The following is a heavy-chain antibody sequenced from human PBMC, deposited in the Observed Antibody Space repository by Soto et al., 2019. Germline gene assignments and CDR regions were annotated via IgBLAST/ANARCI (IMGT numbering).Heavy chain of an antibody. CDR1: GYTFTSYG. D-gene: IGHD3-10*01. Sequence: ASVKVSCKASGYTFTSYGISWVRQAPGQGLEWMGWISAYNGNTNYAQKLQGRVTMTTDTSTSTAYMELRSLRSVDTAVYYCASPASWFGRDAFDIWGQGTMVTVSS. CDR2: ISAYNGNT. CDR3: ASPASWFGRDAFDI. V-gene: IGHV1-18*01. J-gene: IGHJ3*02.